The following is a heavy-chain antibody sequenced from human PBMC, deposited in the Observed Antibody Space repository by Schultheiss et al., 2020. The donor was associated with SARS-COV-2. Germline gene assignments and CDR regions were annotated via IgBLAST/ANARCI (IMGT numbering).Heavy chain of an antibody. D-gene: IGHD2-2*01. CDR1: GGSISSYY. J-gene: IGHJ4*02. V-gene: IGHV4-59*12. CDR3: ARSRDCSTSTCRPPGGVQDY. Sequence: SETLSLTCTVPGGSISSYYWSWIRQPPGKGLEWIGYIYYSGSTDYNPSLKSRVTISLDTSKNQFSLNLRSVTAADTAIYYCARSRDCSTSTCRPPGGVQDYWGQGTRVTVSS. CDR2: IYYSGST.